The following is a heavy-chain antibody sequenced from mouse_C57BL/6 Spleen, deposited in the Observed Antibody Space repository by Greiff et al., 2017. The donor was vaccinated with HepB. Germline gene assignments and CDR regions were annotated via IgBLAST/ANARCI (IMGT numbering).Heavy chain of an antibody. CDR1: GFNIKNTY. J-gene: IGHJ2*01. CDR2: IDPANGNT. D-gene: IGHD2-5*01. V-gene: IGHV14-3*01. Sequence: VQLQQSVAELVRPGASVKLSCTASGFNIKNTYMHWVKQRPEQGLEWIGRIDPANGNTKYAPKFQGKATITADTSSNTAYLQLSSLTSADTAIYYCARPLYYSNYGFDYWGQGTTLTVSS. CDR3: ARPLYYSNYGFDY.